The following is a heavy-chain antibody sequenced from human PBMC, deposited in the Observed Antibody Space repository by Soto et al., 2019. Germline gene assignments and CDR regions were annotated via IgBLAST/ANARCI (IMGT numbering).Heavy chain of an antibody. CDR1: GYSFTTYG. J-gene: IGHJ4*02. CDR3: ARVMWTRSGPQNLFDY. V-gene: IGHV1-18*01. D-gene: IGHD6-25*01. Sequence: ASVKVSCKASGYSFTTYGFCWVRQVPGQGLEWMGYISPSSGYTTYAPNLQDRVIMTTDSSTTTVYMELRSLRSDDTAVYYCARVMWTRSGPQNLFDYWGQGALVTVSS. CDR2: ISPSSGYT.